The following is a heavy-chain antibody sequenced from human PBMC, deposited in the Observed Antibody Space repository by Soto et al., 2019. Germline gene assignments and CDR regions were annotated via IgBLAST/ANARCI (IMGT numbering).Heavy chain of an antibody. Sequence: QVQLVQSGAEVKKPGSSVKVSCKASGGTFSNYAITWVRQAPGQGLEWLGRIIPIFGSANYAQKFHGRVTITADESTPTAYMALSSLRSDDTAVYYCAKDAGKDGYFGHSFDPWGQGTLVTVSS. V-gene: IGHV1-69*15. D-gene: IGHD5-12*01. CDR1: GGTFSNYA. CDR3: AKDAGKDGYFGHSFDP. CDR2: IIPIFGSA. J-gene: IGHJ5*02.